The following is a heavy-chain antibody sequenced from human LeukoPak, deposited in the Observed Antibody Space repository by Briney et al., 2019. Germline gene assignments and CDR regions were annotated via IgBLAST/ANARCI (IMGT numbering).Heavy chain of an antibody. D-gene: IGHD2-21*02. J-gene: IGHJ4*02. V-gene: IGHV4-61*02. CDR1: GGSISSGSYY. CDR3: ARHKEYGGDPTFDY. Sequence: PSETLSLTCTVSGGSISSGSYYWSWIRQPAGKGLEWIGRIHTSGSTNYNPSLKSRVTISIDTSENQFSLKVNSVTAADTAVYYCARHKEYGGDPTFDYWGQGTLITVSS. CDR2: IHTSGST.